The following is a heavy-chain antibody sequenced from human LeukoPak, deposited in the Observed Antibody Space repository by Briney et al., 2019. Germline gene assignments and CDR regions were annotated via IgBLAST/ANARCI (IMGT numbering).Heavy chain of an antibody. V-gene: IGHV3-23*01. CDR2: ISGSGGST. J-gene: IGHJ4*02. CDR3: AKDVVPGVY. Sequence: QSGGSLRLSCAASGFTFSSYVMSWVRQAPGKGLEWVSGISGSGGSTYYADSVKGRFTVSRDNSKNTLYLQMNSLRAEDTAVYFCAKDVVPGVYWGQGTLVTVSA. D-gene: IGHD2-21*01. CDR1: GFTFSSYV.